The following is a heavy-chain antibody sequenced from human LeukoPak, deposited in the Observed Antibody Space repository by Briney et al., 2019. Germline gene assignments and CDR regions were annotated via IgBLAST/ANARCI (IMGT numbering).Heavy chain of an antibody. CDR3: AKDYYYDSSGYSQAFDY. V-gene: IGHV3-23*01. CDR2: ISGSGGST. D-gene: IGHD3-22*01. Sequence: QPGGSLRLSCAASGFTFSSYAMSWVRQAPGKGLEWVSAISGSGGSTYYADSVKGRFTISRDNSKSTLYLQMNSLRAEDTAVYYCAKDYYYDSSGYSQAFDYWGQGTLVTVSS. CDR1: GFTFSSYA. J-gene: IGHJ4*02.